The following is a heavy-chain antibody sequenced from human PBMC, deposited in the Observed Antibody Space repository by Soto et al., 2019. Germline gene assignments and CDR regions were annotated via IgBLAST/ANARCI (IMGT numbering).Heavy chain of an antibody. CDR3: ARGAAAAGTQGYYFDY. D-gene: IGHD6-13*01. CDR2: IYYSGST. CDR1: GDSITSYY. V-gene: IGHV4-59*12. Sequence: PSETLSLTCTVPGDSITSYYWSWTRQSPGKGLEWIGYIYYSGSTYYNPSLKSRVTISVDTSKNQFSLKLSSVTAADTAVYYCARGAAAAGTQGYYFDYWGQGTLVTVSS. J-gene: IGHJ4*02.